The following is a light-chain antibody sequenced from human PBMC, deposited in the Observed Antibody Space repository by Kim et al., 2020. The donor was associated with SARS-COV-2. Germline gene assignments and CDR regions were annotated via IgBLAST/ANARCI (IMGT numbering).Light chain of an antibody. Sequence: SASVGDRITLTCRASQSLSGWLAWYQQKPGKAPKLLIYKASSLESGVPSRFSGSGSGTEFTLTISSLQPDDFATYYCQQYNSYRTFGQGTKVDIK. CDR3: QQYNSYRT. CDR1: QSLSGW. CDR2: KAS. J-gene: IGKJ1*01. V-gene: IGKV1-5*03.